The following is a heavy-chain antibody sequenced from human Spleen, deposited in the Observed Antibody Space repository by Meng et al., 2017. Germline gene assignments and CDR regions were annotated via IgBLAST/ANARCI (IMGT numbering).Heavy chain of an antibody. V-gene: IGHV4-4*07. D-gene: IGHD3-10*01. CDR2: INTSGIT. CDR3: ARDRITMVRGVTSFIAYYYYGMDV. CDR1: GGSFISSY. Sequence: SDTLSLTCSVSGGSFISSYWSWIRQSAGKRLEWIGRINTSGITNYNPSLKSRVTISVDTSKNKFSLKLHSVTAADTAVYYCARDRITMVRGVTSFIAYYYYGMDVWGQGTTVTVSS. J-gene: IGHJ6*02.